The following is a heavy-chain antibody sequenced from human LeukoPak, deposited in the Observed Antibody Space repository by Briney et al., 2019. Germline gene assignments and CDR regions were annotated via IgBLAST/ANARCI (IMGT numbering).Heavy chain of an antibody. Sequence: NPSETLSLTCTVSGGSISRYYWSWIRQPPGKGLEWIGYKDYSGSTNYNRSLKSRVTISVDTSKNQFSLKLSSVTAADTAVYYCARVYYSSSYDYWYFDLWGRGTLVTVSS. CDR2: KDYSGST. V-gene: IGHV4-59*01. J-gene: IGHJ2*01. CDR1: GGSISRYY. CDR3: ARVYYSSSYDYWYFDL. D-gene: IGHD6-13*01.